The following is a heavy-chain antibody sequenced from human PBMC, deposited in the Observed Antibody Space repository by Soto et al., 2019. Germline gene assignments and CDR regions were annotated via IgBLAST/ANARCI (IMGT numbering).Heavy chain of an antibody. Sequence: QVQLVESGGGVVQPGRSLRLSCAASGFTFRSNGMHWVRQAPGKGLEWVATIWYDSSNKYYADSVKGRFTISRDNSKNTLYGHINNLRAEDTGIYYCAKEGNMGSSSWYDFDYWGLGTLVIVSA. D-gene: IGHD6-13*01. CDR3: AKEGNMGSSSWYDFDY. CDR2: IWYDSSNK. CDR1: GFTFRSNG. J-gene: IGHJ4*02. V-gene: IGHV3-33*06.